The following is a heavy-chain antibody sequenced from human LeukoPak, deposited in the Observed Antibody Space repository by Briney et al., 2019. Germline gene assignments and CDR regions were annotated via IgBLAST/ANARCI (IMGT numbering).Heavy chain of an antibody. J-gene: IGHJ4*02. CDR3: ARGPNLAADDY. V-gene: IGHV4-38-2*02. CDR1: GYSISSGYY. Sequence: SETLSLTCTVSGYSISSGYYWGWIRQPPGKGLEWIGSIYHSGSTYYNPSLKSRVTISVDTSKNQFSLKLSSVTAADTAVYYCARGPNLAADDYWGQGTLVTVSS. CDR2: IYHSGST. D-gene: IGHD2-15*01.